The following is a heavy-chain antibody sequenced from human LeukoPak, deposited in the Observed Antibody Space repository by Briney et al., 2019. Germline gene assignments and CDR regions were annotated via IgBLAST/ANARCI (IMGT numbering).Heavy chain of an antibody. CDR3: AKDLGGDYPQHDY. J-gene: IGHJ4*02. CDR2: ISGSGDST. D-gene: IGHD4-17*01. CDR1: GFTFSSYA. V-gene: IGHV3-23*01. Sequence: GGSLRLSRAASGFTFSSYAMSWVRQAPGKGLEWVSGISGSGDSTYYADSVKGRFTISRDNSRNKLNLQMNSLRAEDTAVYYCAKDLGGDYPQHDYWGQGTLVTVSS.